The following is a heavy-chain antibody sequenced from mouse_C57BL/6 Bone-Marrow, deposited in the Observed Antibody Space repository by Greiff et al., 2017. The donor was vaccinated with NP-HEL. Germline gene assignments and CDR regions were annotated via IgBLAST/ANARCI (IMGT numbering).Heavy chain of an antibody. V-gene: IGHV1-50*01. Sequence: QVQLQQPGAELVKPGASVKLSCKASGYTFTSYWMQWVKQRPGQGLEWIGEIDPSDSYTNYNQKFKGKATLTVDTSSSTAYMQRSSLTSEDSAVYYCAREDYYGSSPWFAYWGQGTLVTVSA. J-gene: IGHJ3*01. D-gene: IGHD1-1*01. CDR2: IDPSDSYT. CDR1: GYTFTSYW. CDR3: AREDYYGSSPWFAY.